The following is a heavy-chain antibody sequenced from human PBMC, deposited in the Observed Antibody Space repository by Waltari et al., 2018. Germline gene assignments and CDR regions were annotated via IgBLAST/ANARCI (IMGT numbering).Heavy chain of an antibody. D-gene: IGHD2-21*01. CDR3: ARDYSYAFDV. V-gene: IGHV3-48*01. CDR1: GFTFSGYT. Sequence: EVQLVESGGGLVQPGGSLRLSCAASGFTFSGYTMNWVRQAPGRGLGWLSNIRNSNHERISEFYADAVKGRFTISRDDAKNSLYLQMDSLRAEDTAVYYCARDYSYAFDVWGQGTVVTVSS. CDR2: IRNSNHERISE. J-gene: IGHJ3*01.